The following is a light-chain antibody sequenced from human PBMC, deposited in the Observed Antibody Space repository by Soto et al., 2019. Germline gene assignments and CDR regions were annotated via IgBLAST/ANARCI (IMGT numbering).Light chain of an antibody. CDR1: QSVSSSF. Sequence: EIVLTQSPGTLSLSPGERATLSCRASQSVSSSFLAWYQQKPGQAPRLLIYGASSRATGIPDRFSGSGFGTDFTLTISRLEPEDFAVYYCQQYHSSPRTFGQGTKVDIK. CDR3: QQYHSSPRT. J-gene: IGKJ1*01. V-gene: IGKV3-20*01. CDR2: GAS.